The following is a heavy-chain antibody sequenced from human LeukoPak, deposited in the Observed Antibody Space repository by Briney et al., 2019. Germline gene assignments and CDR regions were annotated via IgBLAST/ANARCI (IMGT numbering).Heavy chain of an antibody. V-gene: IGHV3-30*03. CDR1: GFTFKAFR. J-gene: IGHJ4*02. D-gene: IGHD3-16*02. CDR3: ARVSRYRPN. CDR2: ISEDGDND. Sequence: PGTSLRPSCSVSGFTFKAFRMHWVRQAPGKGLEWVAFISEDGDNDSYADSVKGRFTISRDNYVNTLHLQMNSLRSEDTAVYYCARVSRYRPNWGQGTLVTVSS.